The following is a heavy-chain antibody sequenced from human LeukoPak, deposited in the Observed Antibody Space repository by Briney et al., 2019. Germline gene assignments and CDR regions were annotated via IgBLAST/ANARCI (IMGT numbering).Heavy chain of an antibody. CDR1: GGSISSSGYY. D-gene: IGHD3-16*02. V-gene: IGHV4-39*07. Sequence: PSETLSLTCTVSGGSISSSGYYWGWIRQPPGMGLEWIGSIFYSGSTYYTPSLKSRVTISRDTSKNQFSLKLSSVTAADTAAYYCARQMSYDYVWGSYRGPAIDYWGQGALVTVSS. CDR3: ARQMSYDYVWGSYRGPAIDY. J-gene: IGHJ4*02. CDR2: IFYSGST.